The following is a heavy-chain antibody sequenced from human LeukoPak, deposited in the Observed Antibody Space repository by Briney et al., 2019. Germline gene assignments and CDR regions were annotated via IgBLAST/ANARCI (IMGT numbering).Heavy chain of an antibody. CDR3: ARDPSLIPDFWSGYYYYYYMDV. V-gene: IGHV3-30*04. CDR2: ISYDGSNK. Sequence: GGSLRLSCAASGFTFSSYAMHWVRQAPGKGLEWVAVISYDGSNKYYADSVKGRFTISRDNSKNTLYLQMNSLRAEDTAVYYCARDPSLIPDFWSGYYYYYYMDVWGKGTTVTVSS. CDR1: GFTFSSYA. J-gene: IGHJ6*03. D-gene: IGHD3-3*01.